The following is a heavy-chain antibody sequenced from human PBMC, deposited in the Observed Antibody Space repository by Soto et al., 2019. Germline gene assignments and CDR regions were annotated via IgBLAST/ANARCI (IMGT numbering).Heavy chain of an antibody. CDR3: ARGVYGDFAYYFDC. J-gene: IGHJ4*02. Sequence: QVQLVESGGGVVQPGRSLRLSCAASGFTFSSYGMHWVRQAPGKGLKWVAVIWYDGSNKYYADSVKGRFTISRDNSKNTLYLQMNSLRAEDTAVYYCARGVYGDFAYYFDCWGQGTLVTVSS. V-gene: IGHV3-33*01. CDR1: GFTFSSYG. CDR2: IWYDGSNK. D-gene: IGHD4-17*01.